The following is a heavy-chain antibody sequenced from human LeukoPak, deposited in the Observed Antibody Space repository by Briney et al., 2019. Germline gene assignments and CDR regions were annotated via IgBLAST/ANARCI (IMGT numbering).Heavy chain of an antibody. CDR2: ISAYNGNT. D-gene: IGHD6-13*01. CDR3: ARSKGIAAALDY. V-gene: IGHV1-18*01. Sequence: ASVKVSCKASGYTFTSYGISGVRQAPGQGLEWMGWISAYNGNTNYAQKLQGRVTMTTDTSKSTAYMELRSLRSDDPAVYYCARSKGIAAALDYWGQGTLVTVSS. CDR1: GYTFTSYG. J-gene: IGHJ4*02.